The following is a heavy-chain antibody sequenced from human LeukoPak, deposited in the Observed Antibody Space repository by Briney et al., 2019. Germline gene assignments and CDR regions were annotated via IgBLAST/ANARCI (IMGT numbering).Heavy chain of an antibody. CDR2: IKDDGSEK. CDR1: GFTFSSYA. CDR3: ARARDSSWDY. V-gene: IGHV3-7*03. J-gene: IGHJ4*02. D-gene: IGHD6-13*01. Sequence: GGSLRLSCAAPGFTFSSYAMNWVRQAPGKGLEWVANIKDDGSEKYYVDSVKGRFTISRDDAKNSLYLQMNSLRAEDTAVYYCARARDSSWDYWGQGTLVTVSS.